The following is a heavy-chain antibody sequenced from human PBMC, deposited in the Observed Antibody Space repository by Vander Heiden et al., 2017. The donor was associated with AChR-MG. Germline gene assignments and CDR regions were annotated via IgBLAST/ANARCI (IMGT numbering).Heavy chain of an antibody. CDR3: ARVMVRGVSKPTFDP. CDR2: LYHSGST. Sequence: QLQLQESGSGLVKPSQTLSLTCAVSGGSISSGGYSWSWIRQPPGKGLEWIGYLYHSGSTYYNPSLKSRVTISVDRSKNQFSLKLSSVTAADTAVYYCARVMVRGVSKPTFDPWGQGTLVTVSS. D-gene: IGHD3-10*01. CDR1: GGSISSGGYS. J-gene: IGHJ5*02. V-gene: IGHV4-30-2*01.